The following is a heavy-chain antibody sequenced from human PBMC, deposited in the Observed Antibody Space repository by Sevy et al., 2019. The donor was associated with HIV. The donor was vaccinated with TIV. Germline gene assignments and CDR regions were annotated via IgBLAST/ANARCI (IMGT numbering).Heavy chain of an antibody. D-gene: IGHD6-19*01. CDR3: ARDGLSSGWLFDY. Sequence: GGSLRLSCAASGFSLNNYWMNWVRQAPGKGLEWVAVIWYDGSNNYYADSVKGRFTISRDNSKNTLYLQMNSLRAEDTAVYYCARDGLSSGWLFDYWGQGTLVTVSS. V-gene: IGHV3-33*08. CDR1: GFSLNNYW. J-gene: IGHJ4*02. CDR2: IWYDGSNN.